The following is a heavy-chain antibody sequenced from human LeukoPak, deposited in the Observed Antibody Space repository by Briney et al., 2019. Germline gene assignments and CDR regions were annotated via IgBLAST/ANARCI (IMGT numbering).Heavy chain of an antibody. CDR3: ATILNYCSSTSCYVGDFDY. Sequence: GVSLRLSCAASGFTFSSYAMSWVRQAPGKGLEWVSAISGNGGGTYYADSVKGRFTISRDNSKNTLYLQMNSLRAEDTAVYYCATILNYCSSTSCYVGDFDYWGQGTPVTVSS. CDR1: GFTFSSYA. J-gene: IGHJ4*02. V-gene: IGHV3-23*01. CDR2: ISGNGGGT. D-gene: IGHD2-2*01.